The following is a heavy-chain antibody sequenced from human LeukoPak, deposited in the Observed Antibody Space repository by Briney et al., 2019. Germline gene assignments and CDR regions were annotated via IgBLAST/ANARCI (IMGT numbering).Heavy chain of an antibody. CDR2: IYYSGST. D-gene: IGHD3-10*01. CDR1: GGSISSGGYY. J-gene: IGHJ4*02. CDR3: ARLQRRGELDY. V-gene: IGHV4-31*03. Sequence: SETLSLTCTVSGGSISSGGYYWSWIRQHPGKGLEWIGYIYYSGSTYYNPSLKSRVTISVDTSKNQFSLKLSSVTAADTAVYYCARLQRRGELDYWGQGTLVTVSS.